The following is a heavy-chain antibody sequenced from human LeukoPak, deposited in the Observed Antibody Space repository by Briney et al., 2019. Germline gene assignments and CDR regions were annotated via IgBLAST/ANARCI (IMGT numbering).Heavy chain of an antibody. V-gene: IGHV4-31*03. CDR3: AGDCSGGSCYSGGYYYMDV. CDR1: GGSISSGGYY. CDR2: IYYSGST. J-gene: IGHJ6*03. D-gene: IGHD2-15*01. Sequence: SQTLSLTCTVSGGSISSGGYYWSWIRQHPGKGLEWIGYIYYSGSTYYNPSLKSRVTISVDTSKNQFSLKLSSVTAADTAVYYCAGDCSGGSCYSGGYYYMDVWGKGTTVTVSS.